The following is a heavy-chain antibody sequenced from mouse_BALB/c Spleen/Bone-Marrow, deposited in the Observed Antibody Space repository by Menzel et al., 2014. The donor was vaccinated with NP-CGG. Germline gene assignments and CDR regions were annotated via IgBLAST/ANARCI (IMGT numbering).Heavy chain of an antibody. CDR2: IRNKANGYTT. J-gene: IGHJ2*01. CDR3: ARDIGRLLFDY. D-gene: IGHD1-2*01. V-gene: IGHV7-3*02. CDR1: GFTFTDYY. Sequence: EVKLVESGGGLVQPGGSLRLSCATSGFTFTDYYMSWVRQPPGKALEWLGFIRNKANGYTTEYSASVKGRFIISRDNSQSILYLQMNTLRAEDSATYYCARDIGRLLFDYWGQGTTLTVPS.